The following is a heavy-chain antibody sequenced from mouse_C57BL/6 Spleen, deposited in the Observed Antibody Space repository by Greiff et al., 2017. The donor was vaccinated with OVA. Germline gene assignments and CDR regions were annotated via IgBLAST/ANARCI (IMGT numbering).Heavy chain of an antibody. CDR1: GYTFTSYW. Sequence: QVQLQQPGTDLVKPGASVKLSCKASGYTFTSYWMHWVKQRPGQGLEWIGNINPSNGGTNYNEKFKSKATLTVDKSSSTAYMQLSSLTSEDSAVYYCARKGLYGSSYGGYWYFDVWGTGTTVTVSS. CDR3: ARKGLYGSSYGGYWYFDV. V-gene: IGHV1-53*01. CDR2: INPSNGGT. J-gene: IGHJ1*03. D-gene: IGHD1-1*01.